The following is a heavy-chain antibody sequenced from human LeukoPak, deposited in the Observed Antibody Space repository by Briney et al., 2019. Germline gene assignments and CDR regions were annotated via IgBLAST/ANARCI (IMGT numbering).Heavy chain of an antibody. CDR3: ARDPTYCSSTSCHSGY. CDR2: IYSGGST. Sequence: GGSLRLSCAASGFTVSCNYMSWVRQAPGKGLEWVSVIYSGGSTYYADSVKGRFTISRDNSKNTLYLQMNSLRAEDTAVYYCARDPTYCSSTSCHSGYWGQGTLVTVSS. V-gene: IGHV3-66*01. CDR1: GFTVSCNY. J-gene: IGHJ4*02. D-gene: IGHD2-2*01.